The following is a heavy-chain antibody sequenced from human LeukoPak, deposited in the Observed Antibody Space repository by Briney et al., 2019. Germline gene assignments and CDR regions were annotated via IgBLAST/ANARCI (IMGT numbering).Heavy chain of an antibody. D-gene: IGHD4-17*01. CDR3: ARRNYGDDDHYFDY. CDR1: SGSISSYL. J-gene: IGHJ4*02. V-gene: IGHV4-59*08. CDR2: ISYSGST. Sequence: SETLSLTCTVSSGSISSYLWSWIRQPPGKGLEWIGYISYSGSTNYNPSLKNRVTISVDTSRNQFSLKLNSVTAADTAVYYCARRNYGDDDHYFDYWGQGTLVTVSS.